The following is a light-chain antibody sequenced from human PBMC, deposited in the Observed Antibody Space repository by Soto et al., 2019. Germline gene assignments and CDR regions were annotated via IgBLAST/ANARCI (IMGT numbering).Light chain of an antibody. CDR3: QQSYSTTIT. CDR2: AAS. CDR1: QSISSY. Sequence: IQMTKSPSSLSASVGDRVTITCRASQSISSYLNWYHQKPGKAPKLLIYAASSLQSGVPSRFSGSGSGTDFTLTISSLQPEDFATYYCQQSYSTTITFGQGTRLEIK. J-gene: IGKJ5*01. V-gene: IGKV1-39*01.